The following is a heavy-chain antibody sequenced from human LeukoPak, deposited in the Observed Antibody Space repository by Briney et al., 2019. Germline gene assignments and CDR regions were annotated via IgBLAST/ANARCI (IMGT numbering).Heavy chain of an antibody. V-gene: IGHV3-30*02. CDR3: ARDPLPLRYCTNGVCHRPGLS. Sequence: PGGSLRLSCAASGFTFSSYGMHWVRQAPGRGLEWVAFIRYDGSNKYYAASVKGRFTISRDNSKNTLNLQMNSLRAEDTAVYYCARDPLPLRYCTNGVCHRPGLSWGQGTLVTVSS. J-gene: IGHJ5*02. CDR2: IRYDGSNK. D-gene: IGHD2-8*01. CDR1: GFTFSSYG.